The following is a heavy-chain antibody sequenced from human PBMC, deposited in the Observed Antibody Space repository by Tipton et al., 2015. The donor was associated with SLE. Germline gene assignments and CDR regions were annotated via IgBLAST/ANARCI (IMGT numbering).Heavy chain of an antibody. V-gene: IGHV4-59*12. CDR1: GGSISRYY. Sequence: LRLSCTVSGGSISRYYWSWVRQPPGKGLEWIGYIYYNGNIKYNPSLKSRVTISVDTSKNQFSLKLSSVTAADTAVYYCARAPGLERSYFYYFYMDVWGKGTTVTVSS. D-gene: IGHD1-1*01. CDR2: IYYNGNI. CDR3: ARAPGLERSYFYYFYMDV. J-gene: IGHJ6*03.